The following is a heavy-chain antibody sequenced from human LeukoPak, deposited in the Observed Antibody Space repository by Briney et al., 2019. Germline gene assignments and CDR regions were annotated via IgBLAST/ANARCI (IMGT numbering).Heavy chain of an antibody. CDR2: ISGSTYGT. CDR3: VRSGRGTYFYFDW. Sequence: GASVKDSCVASGYPLNRYGMSWVRQAPGQGPEWVGWISGSTYGTRYAQKFQGRVTMTQDTSANIVYMELKSLTSDDTAVYYCVRSGRGTYFYFDWWGQGTRVTVSS. CDR1: GYPLNRYG. D-gene: IGHD3-3*01. J-gene: IGHJ4*02. V-gene: IGHV1-18*01.